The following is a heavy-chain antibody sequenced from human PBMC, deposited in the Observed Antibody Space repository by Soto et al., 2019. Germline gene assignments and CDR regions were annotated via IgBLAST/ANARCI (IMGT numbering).Heavy chain of an antibody. Sequence: ASVKVSCKASGGTFSSYAISWVRQAPGQGLEWMGGIIPIFGTANYAQKFQGRVTITADESTSTAYMELSSLRSEDTAVYYCERARYCSGGRCYRSYWGQGTLLTVSS. CDR2: IIPIFGTA. V-gene: IGHV1-69*13. D-gene: IGHD2-15*01. J-gene: IGHJ4*02. CDR1: GGTFSSYA. CDR3: ERARYCSGGRCYRSY.